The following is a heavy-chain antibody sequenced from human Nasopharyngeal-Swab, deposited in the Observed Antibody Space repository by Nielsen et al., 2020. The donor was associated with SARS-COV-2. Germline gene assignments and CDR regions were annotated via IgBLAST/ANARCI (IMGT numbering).Heavy chain of an antibody. V-gene: IGHV1-69*13. CDR2: IIPMFGTP. CDR3: ARDGKIIAARPYYYYYMDV. CDR1: GGTFSSYA. Sequence: SVKVSCKASGGTFSSYAISWVRQAPGQGLEWMGGIIPMFGTPSYAQKFQGRVTITADESTSTAYMELSSLRSEDTAVYYCARDGKIIAARPYYYYYMDVWGKGTTVTVSS. D-gene: IGHD6-6*01. J-gene: IGHJ6*03.